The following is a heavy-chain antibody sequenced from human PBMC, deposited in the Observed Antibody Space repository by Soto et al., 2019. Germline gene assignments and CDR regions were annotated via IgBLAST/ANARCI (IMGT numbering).Heavy chain of an antibody. V-gene: IGHV1-69*01. CDR3: ARGRRYYDTYYFDY. CDR1: GGTFSSYA. CDR2: IIPIFGTA. J-gene: IGHJ4*02. D-gene: IGHD3-22*01. Sequence: QVQLVQSGAEVKKPGSSVKVSCKASGGTFSSYAISWVRQAPGQGLEWMGGIIPIFGTANYAQQFQGRVTITADESTSTAYMGLSSLRSEDTAVYYCARGRRYYDTYYFDYWGQGTLVTVSS.